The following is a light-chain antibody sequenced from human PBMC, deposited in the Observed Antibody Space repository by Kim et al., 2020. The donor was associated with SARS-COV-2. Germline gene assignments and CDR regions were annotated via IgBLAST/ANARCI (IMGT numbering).Light chain of an antibody. CDR2: AAS. V-gene: IGKV1-39*01. Sequence: DIQMTQFPSSLSASIGDRVNITCRASQSISSYLNWYQQKSGKAPNLLISAASSLQSGVPPRFRGSGSGTDFTLTITSLEADEFGAYYCQQSYIFPRTFGQGTKVDIK. CDR3: QQSYIFPRT. J-gene: IGKJ1*01. CDR1: QSISSY.